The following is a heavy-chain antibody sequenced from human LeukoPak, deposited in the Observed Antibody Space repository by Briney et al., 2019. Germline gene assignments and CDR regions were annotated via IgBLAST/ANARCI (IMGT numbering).Heavy chain of an antibody. Sequence: PGGALRVSRAASGFTLSRYWMHWVRQPPGKGRVGVARINSYASSTSYAPSVQGRFTRSRDNAKTTLYLQMNSLRAEATAVYYGARAKRRPWEQGFDYWGQGTLVTVSS. CDR2: INSYASST. D-gene: IGHD1-26*01. J-gene: IGHJ4*02. CDR1: GFTLSRYW. CDR3: ARAKRRPWEQGFDY. V-gene: IGHV3-74*01.